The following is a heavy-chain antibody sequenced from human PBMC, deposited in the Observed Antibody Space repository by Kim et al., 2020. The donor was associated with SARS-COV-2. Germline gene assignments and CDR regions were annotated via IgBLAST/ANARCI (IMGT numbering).Heavy chain of an antibody. D-gene: IGHD6-19*01. J-gene: IGHJ5*02. Sequence: DYAVSVKSRITINPDTTKNQFSLQLNSVTPEDTAVYYCARTYSSPAPFDPWGQGTLVTVSS. CDR3: ARTYSSPAPFDP. V-gene: IGHV6-1*01.